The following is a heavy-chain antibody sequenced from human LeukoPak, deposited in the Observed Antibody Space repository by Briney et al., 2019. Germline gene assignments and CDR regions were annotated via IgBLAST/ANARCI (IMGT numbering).Heavy chain of an antibody. D-gene: IGHD2-2*01. Sequence: ASVRVSCKASGYTFISYDINWVRQATGQGLEWMGWMNPNSGNTGYAQKFQGRVTITRNTSISTAYMERSSLRSEDTAVYYCARSCSSTSCSPGVDAFDIWGQGTMVTVSS. CDR2: MNPNSGNT. CDR3: ARSCSSTSCSPGVDAFDI. CDR1: GYTFISYD. V-gene: IGHV1-8*03. J-gene: IGHJ3*02.